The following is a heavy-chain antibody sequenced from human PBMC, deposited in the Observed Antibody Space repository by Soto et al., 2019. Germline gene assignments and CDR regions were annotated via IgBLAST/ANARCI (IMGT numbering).Heavy chain of an antibody. CDR1: GFTFSSYG. J-gene: IGHJ3*02. D-gene: IGHD3-10*01. CDR3: AKDLDGIFSWGYYGSRSYRGGHFDI. V-gene: IGHV3-30*18. CDR2: ISYDGSNK. Sequence: QVQLVESGGGVVQPGRSLRLSCAASGFTFSSYGMHWVRQAPGKGLEWVAVISYDGSNKYYADSVKGRFTISRDNSKNTLYLQMTSLRAEDTDVYYCAKDLDGIFSWGYYGSRSYRGGHFDIWGQGTMVTVSS.